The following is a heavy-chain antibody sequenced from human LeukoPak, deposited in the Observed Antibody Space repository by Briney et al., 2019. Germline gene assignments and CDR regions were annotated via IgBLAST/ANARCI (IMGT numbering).Heavy chain of an antibody. CDR2: IIPIFGTA. J-gene: IGHJ6*03. V-gene: IGHV1-69*05. D-gene: IGHD4-17*01. CDR1: GGTFSSYA. CDR3: ARTVRSRFYYHYMDV. Sequence: GASVKVSCKASGGTFSSYAISWVRQAPGQGLEWMGGIIPIFGTANYAQKFQGRVTITTDESTSTAYMELSSLRSEDTAVYYCARTVRSRFYYHYMDVWGKGTTVTVSS.